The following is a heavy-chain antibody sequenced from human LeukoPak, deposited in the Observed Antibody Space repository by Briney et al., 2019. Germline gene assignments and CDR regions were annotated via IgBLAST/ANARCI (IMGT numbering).Heavy chain of an antibody. CDR2: IRFNGN. V-gene: IGHV3-30*02. J-gene: IGHJ4*02. D-gene: IGHD7-27*01. Sequence: GGSLRPSCAASGFTFSSYAMSWVRQAPGKGLEWVASIRFNGNFYADYVKGRFTISRDNSKSTVSLQMDTLRTEDTALYYCARENWDFDFWGQGTLVTVSS. CDR3: ARENWDFDF. CDR1: GFTFSSYA.